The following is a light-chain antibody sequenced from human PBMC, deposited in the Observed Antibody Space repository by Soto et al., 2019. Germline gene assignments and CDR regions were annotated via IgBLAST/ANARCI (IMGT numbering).Light chain of an antibody. CDR2: VAS. V-gene: IGKV3-20*01. CDR1: QSVSSSY. J-gene: IGKJ1*01. CDR3: QQYSSPPRT. Sequence: EIVLTQSPGTLSLSPGERATLSCRASQSVSSSYLAWYQQKPSQAPRLLIYVASSRATGIPHRFSGSGCGTDFTITISRMEPEDFAVYYYQQYSSPPRTFGQGTKVEIK.